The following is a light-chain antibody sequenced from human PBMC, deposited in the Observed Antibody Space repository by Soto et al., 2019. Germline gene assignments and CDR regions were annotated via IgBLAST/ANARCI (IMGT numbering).Light chain of an antibody. CDR2: EAS. J-gene: IGKJ2*01. CDR3: QQYDSYSPPYT. CDR1: QSISSW. V-gene: IGKV1-5*01. Sequence: DLQLTQSPSTLSASVGDRVIITCRASQSISSWLAWYQQKPGKAPKLLIYEASSLEGGVPSRFSGSGFGTEFTLTISSLQPDDFATYFCQQYDSYSPPYTFGQGTTLEIK.